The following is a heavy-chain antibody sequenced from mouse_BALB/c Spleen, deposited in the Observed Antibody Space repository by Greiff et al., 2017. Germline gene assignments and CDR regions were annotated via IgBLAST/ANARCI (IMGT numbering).Heavy chain of an antibody. CDR2: ISDGGSYT. CDR1: GFTFSDYY. D-gene: IGHD1-1*01. J-gene: IGHJ3*01. CDR3: ARDITTVVPFAY. Sequence: EVQLVESGGGLVKPGGSLKLSCAASGFTFSDYYMYWVRQTPEKRLEWVATISDGGSYTYYPDSVKGRFTISRDNAKNNLYLQMSSLKSEDTAMYYCARDITTVVPFAYWGQGTLVTVSA. V-gene: IGHV5-4*02.